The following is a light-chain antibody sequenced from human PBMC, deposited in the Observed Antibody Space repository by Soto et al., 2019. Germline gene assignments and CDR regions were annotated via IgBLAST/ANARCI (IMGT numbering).Light chain of an antibody. CDR3: NSYTSSSTYV. CDR2: EDS. CDR1: SSDVGSYNL. Sequence: QSALTQPASLSGSPGQSITISCTGTSSDVGSYNLVSWYQQHPGKAPKLIIYEDSKRPSGVSNRFSGSKSGNTASLTISGLQTEDEADYYCNSYTSSSTYVFGTGTKVT. J-gene: IGLJ1*01. V-gene: IGLV2-14*02.